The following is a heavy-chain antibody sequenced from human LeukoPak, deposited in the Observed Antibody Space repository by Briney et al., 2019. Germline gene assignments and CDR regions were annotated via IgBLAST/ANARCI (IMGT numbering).Heavy chain of an antibody. Sequence: SETLSLTCTVSGGSISSSSYYWGWIRQPPGKGLEWIGSIYYSGSTYYNPSLKSRVTISVDTSKNQFSLKLSSVTAADTAVYYCARGGVVPAAMIYYYYGMDVWGQGTTVTVSS. CDR1: GGSISSSSYY. V-gene: IGHV4-39*01. J-gene: IGHJ6*02. CDR2: IYYSGST. CDR3: ARGGVVPAAMIYYYYGMDV. D-gene: IGHD2-2*01.